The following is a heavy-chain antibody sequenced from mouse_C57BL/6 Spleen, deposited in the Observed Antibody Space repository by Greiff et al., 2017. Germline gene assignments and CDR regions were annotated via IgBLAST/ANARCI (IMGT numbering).Heavy chain of an antibody. CDR2: INPNNGGT. CDR3: ARTIYYGYEDYLDY. V-gene: IGHV1-26*01. Sequence: EVQLQQSGPELVKPGASVKISCKASGYTFTDYYMNWVKQSHGKSLEWIGDINPNNGGTSYNQKFKGKATLTVDKSSSTAYMELRSLTSEDSAVYYCARTIYYGYEDYLDYWGQGTTLTVSS. D-gene: IGHD2-2*01. J-gene: IGHJ2*01. CDR1: GYTFTDYY.